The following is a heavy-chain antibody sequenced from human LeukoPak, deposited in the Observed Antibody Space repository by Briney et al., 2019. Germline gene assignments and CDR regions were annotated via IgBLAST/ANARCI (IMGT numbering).Heavy chain of an antibody. CDR3: ARVVVRWEPPGDWFDP. Sequence: SETLSLTCTVSGGSISSSSYHWGWIRQPPGKGLEWIGSIYYSGSAYYNPSLKSRVTISVDTSKNQFSLKLSSVTAADTAVYYCARVVVRWEPPGDWFDPWGQGTLVTVSS. CDR1: GGSISSSSYH. CDR2: IYYSGSA. V-gene: IGHV4-39*07. D-gene: IGHD1-26*01. J-gene: IGHJ5*02.